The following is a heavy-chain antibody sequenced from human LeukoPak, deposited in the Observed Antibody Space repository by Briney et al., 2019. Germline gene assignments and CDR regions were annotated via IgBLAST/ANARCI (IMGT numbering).Heavy chain of an antibody. CDR3: ARKVPNDSSGYYYRGQFDP. CDR1: GGTFSSYA. J-gene: IGHJ5*02. V-gene: IGHV1-69*06. D-gene: IGHD3-22*01. Sequence: GASVKVSCKASGGTFSSYAISWVRQAPGQGLEWMGGIIPIFGTANYAQKFQGRVTITADKSTSTAYMELSGLRSEDTAVYYCARKVPNDSSGYYYRGQFDPWGQGTLVTVSS. CDR2: IIPIFGTA.